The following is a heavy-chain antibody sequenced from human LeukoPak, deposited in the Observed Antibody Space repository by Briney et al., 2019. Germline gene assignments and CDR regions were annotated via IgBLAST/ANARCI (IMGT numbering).Heavy chain of an antibody. Sequence: GGSLRLSCAASGFTFSSNAMSWVRQAPGKGLEWVSVITGNGGRTYYADSVKGRFTISRDNSKNTLSLQMNSLRAEDTAVYYCAKDAVAPGSSGDYFDYGGQGTLVTVSS. J-gene: IGHJ4*02. V-gene: IGHV3-23*01. CDR2: ITGNGGRT. CDR3: AKDAVAPGSSGDYFDY. CDR1: GFTFSSNA. D-gene: IGHD1-26*01.